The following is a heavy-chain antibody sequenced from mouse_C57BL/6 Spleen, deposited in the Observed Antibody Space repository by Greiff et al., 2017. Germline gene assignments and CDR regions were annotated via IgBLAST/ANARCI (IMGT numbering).Heavy chain of an antibody. D-gene: IGHD2-4*01. V-gene: IGHV10-1*01. CDR1: GFSFNTYA. Sequence: EVQRVESGGGLVQPKGSLKLSCAASGFSFNTYAMNWVRQAPGKGLEWVARIRSKSNNYATYYADSVKDRFTISRDDSESMLYLQMNNLKTEDTAMYYCVRHNDYDEAYWGQGTLVTVSA. J-gene: IGHJ3*01. CDR2: IRSKSNNYAT. CDR3: VRHNDYDEAY.